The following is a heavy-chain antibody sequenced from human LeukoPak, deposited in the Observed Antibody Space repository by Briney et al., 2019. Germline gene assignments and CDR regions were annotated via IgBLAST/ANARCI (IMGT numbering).Heavy chain of an antibody. J-gene: IGHJ4*02. CDR2: IIGSGGRT. CDR1: GFAFSNYA. D-gene: IGHD5-18*01. CDR3: AKDRWNTAMAHFDY. V-gene: IGHV3-23*01. Sequence: GGSLRLSCAASGFAFSNYAMSWVRQAPGRGLEWVSGIIGSGGRTHYVDSVKGRLTISRDNSKNTLYLQMNSLRAEDTAVYYCAKDRWNTAMAHFDYWGQGTLVTVSS.